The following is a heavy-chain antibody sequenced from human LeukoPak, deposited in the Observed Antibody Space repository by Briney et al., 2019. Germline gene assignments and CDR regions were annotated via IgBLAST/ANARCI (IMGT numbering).Heavy chain of an antibody. CDR2: ISSSSSTI. CDR1: GFTFSSYS. Sequence: GGSLGLSCAASGFTFSSYSMNWVRQAPGKGLEWVSYISSSSSTIYYADSVKGRFTISRDNAKNSLYLQMNSLRAEDTAVYYCARDDIIAAAGHFDYWGQGTLVTVSS. J-gene: IGHJ4*02. V-gene: IGHV3-48*04. D-gene: IGHD6-13*01. CDR3: ARDDIIAAAGHFDY.